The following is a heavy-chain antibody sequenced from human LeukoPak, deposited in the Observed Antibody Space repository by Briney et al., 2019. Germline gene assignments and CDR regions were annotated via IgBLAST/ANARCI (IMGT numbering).Heavy chain of an antibody. CDR1: GYTFTGYY. J-gene: IGHJ4*02. CDR3: ARAGYSSGWYVGY. D-gene: IGHD6-19*01. CDR2: INPNSGGT. V-gene: IGHV1-2*02. Sequence: GASVKVSCKASGYTFTGYYMRWVRQAPGQGLEWMGWINPNSGGTNYAQKFQGRVTMTRDTSISTAYMELSRLRSDDTAVYYCARAGYSSGWYVGYWGQGTLVTVSS.